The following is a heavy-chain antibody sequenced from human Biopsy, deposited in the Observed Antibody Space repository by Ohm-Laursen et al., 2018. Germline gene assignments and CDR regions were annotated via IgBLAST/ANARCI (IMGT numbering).Heavy chain of an antibody. Sequence: SLRLSCAASGFTFDDYAMHWVRQVPGKGLEWVSGISWNSDDIGYADSVKGRFTISRDNAKNALHLQMNSLRTEDTALYYCAKDLGLNYSDRFLFYYGMDVWGRGTTVTVSS. J-gene: IGHJ6*02. CDR2: ISWNSDDI. CDR3: AKDLGLNYSDRFLFYYGMDV. V-gene: IGHV3-9*01. D-gene: IGHD4-17*01. CDR1: GFTFDDYA.